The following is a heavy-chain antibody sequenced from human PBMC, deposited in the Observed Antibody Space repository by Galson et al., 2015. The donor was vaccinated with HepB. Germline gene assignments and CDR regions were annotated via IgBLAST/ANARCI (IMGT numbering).Heavy chain of an antibody. D-gene: IGHD3-22*01. CDR2: ISAYNGNT. V-gene: IGHV1-18*01. CDR1: GYTFTSYG. J-gene: IGHJ4*02. CDR3: AREQLKYSRGIYDSSGYLDY. Sequence: SVKVSCKASGYTFTSYGISWVRQAPGQGLEWMGWISAYNGNTNYAQKLQGRVTMTTDTSTSTAYMELRSLRSDDTAVYYCAREQLKYSRGIYDSSGYLDYWGQGTLVTVSS.